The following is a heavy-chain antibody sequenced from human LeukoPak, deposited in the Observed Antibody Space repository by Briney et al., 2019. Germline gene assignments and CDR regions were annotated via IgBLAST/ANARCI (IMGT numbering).Heavy chain of an antibody. Sequence: ASVTVSCTASGYTFTSYAMHWVRQAPGQRLEWMGWINAGNGNTKYSQKFQGRVTITRDTSASTAYMELSSLRSEDTAVYYCARSRITIFGVVILYFDYWGHGTLVTVSS. J-gene: IGHJ4*01. V-gene: IGHV1-3*01. CDR1: GYTFTSYA. CDR2: INAGNGNT. D-gene: IGHD3-3*01. CDR3: ARSRITIFGVVILYFDY.